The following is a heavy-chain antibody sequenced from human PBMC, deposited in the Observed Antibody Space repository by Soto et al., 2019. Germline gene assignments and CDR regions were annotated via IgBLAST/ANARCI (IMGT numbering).Heavy chain of an antibody. V-gene: IGHV1-3*01. CDR1: GYTFTSYA. D-gene: IGHD5-18*01. CDR3: ASFSGYSYGPHYYYGMDV. J-gene: IGHJ6*02. Sequence: VASVKVSCKASGYTFTSYAMHWVRQAPGQRLEWMGWINAGNGNTKYSQKFQGRVTITRDTSASTAYMELSSLRSEDTAVYYCASFSGYSYGPHYYYGMDVWGQGTTVTVSS. CDR2: INAGNGNT.